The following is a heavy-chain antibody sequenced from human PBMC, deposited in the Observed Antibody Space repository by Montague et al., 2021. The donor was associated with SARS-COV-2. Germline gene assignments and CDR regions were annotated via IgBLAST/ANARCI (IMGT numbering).Heavy chain of an antibody. V-gene: IGHV4-4*02. CDR2: HTGST. D-gene: IGHD1-26*01. Sequence: HTGSTKYKPSLKRRVSMSVDKSLNQFSLRLTSVTAADTAIYYCARKESGRSDLAYWGQGTMVTVYS. J-gene: IGHJ4*02. CDR3: ARKESGRSDLAY.